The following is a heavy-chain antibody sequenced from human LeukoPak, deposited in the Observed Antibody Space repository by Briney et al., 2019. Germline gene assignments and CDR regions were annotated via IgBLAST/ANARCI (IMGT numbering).Heavy chain of an antibody. Sequence: GGSLRLSCAASGFTFSSYAMHWVRQAPGKGLEWVAVISYDGSNKYYADSVKGRFTISRDNSKNTLYLQMNSLRAEDTAVYYCAKLSNYYGSGRGAFDIWGQGTMVTVSS. CDR1: GFTFSSYA. D-gene: IGHD3-10*01. CDR3: AKLSNYYGSGRGAFDI. J-gene: IGHJ3*02. V-gene: IGHV3-30-3*02. CDR2: ISYDGSNK.